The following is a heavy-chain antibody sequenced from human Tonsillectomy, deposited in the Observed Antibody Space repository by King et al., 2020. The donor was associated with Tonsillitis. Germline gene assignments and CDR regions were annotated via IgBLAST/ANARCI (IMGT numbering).Heavy chain of an antibody. J-gene: IGHJ4*02. CDR1: GFTFDAYA. Sequence: FQLVQSGGGVVQPGGSLRLSCAASGFTFDAYAMHWVRQAPGKGLEWVSLIIGDGGSTYYAGSVKGRFTISRDNSKNSLFLQMNSLRTEDTALYYCAKNLGGFCDYWGQGTLVTVSS. V-gene: IGHV3-43*02. CDR3: AKNLGGFCDY. CDR2: IIGDGGST. D-gene: IGHD2-2*03.